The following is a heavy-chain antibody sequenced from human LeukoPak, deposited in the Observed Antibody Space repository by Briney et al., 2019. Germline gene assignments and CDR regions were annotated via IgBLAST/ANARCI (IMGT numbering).Heavy chain of an antibody. CDR1: GFTFSSYG. D-gene: IGHD3-22*01. CDR2: ISGSGGST. V-gene: IGHV3-23*01. J-gene: IGHJ4*02. CDR3: AKEGGDYYDSSGSITPFDY. Sequence: PGGSLRLSCAASGFTFSSYGMRWVRQAPGKGLEWVSAISGSGGSTYYADSVKGRFTISRDNSNNTLYLQMNSLRAEDTAVYYCAKEGGDYYDSSGSITPFDYWGQGTLVTVSS.